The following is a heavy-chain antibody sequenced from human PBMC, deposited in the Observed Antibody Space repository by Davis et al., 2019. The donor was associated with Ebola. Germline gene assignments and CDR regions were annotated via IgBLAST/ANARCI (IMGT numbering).Heavy chain of an antibody. CDR1: GFTFSSYG. J-gene: IGHJ4*02. CDR2: ISGSGGST. D-gene: IGHD2-2*01. Sequence: GESLKISCAASGFTFSSYGMNWVRQAPGKGLEWVSAISGSGGSTYYADSVKGRFTISRDNAKNSLYLQMNSLRAEDTAVYYCASLFGPAGWGQGTLVTVSS. V-gene: IGHV3-23*01. CDR3: ASLFGPAG.